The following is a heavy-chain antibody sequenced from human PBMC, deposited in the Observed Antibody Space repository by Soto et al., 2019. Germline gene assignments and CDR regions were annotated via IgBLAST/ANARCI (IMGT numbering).Heavy chain of an antibody. J-gene: IGHJ6*02. V-gene: IGHV1-69*13. D-gene: IGHD2-2*01. CDR2: IIPIFGTA. CDR1: GGTFSSYA. Sequence: SVKVSCKASGGTFSSYAISWVRQAPGQGLEWMGGIIPIFGTANYAQKFQGRVTITADESTSTAYMELSSLRSEDTAVYYCARTPMIGRPAARDANYYYYGMDVWGQGTTVTVSS. CDR3: ARTPMIGRPAARDANYYYYGMDV.